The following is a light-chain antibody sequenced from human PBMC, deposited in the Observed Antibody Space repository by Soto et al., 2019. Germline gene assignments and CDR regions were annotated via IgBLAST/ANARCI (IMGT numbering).Light chain of an antibody. V-gene: IGLV1-47*01. J-gene: IGLJ2*01. CDR2: RNN. Sequence: VLTQPPSASGTPGQRVTISCSGSSSNIGSNYVYWYQQVPGTAPKLLIYRNNQRPSGVPDRFSGSKSGTSASLAISGLRSEDEADYYCAGWDDSLSGVVFGGGTKLTVL. CDR1: SSNIGSNY. CDR3: AGWDDSLSGVV.